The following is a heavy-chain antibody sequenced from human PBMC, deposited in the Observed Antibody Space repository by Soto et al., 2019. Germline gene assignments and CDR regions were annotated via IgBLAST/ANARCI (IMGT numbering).Heavy chain of an antibody. V-gene: IGHV3-30-3*01. CDR1: GFTFSTYA. CDR2: ISYDGSNK. J-gene: IGHJ4*02. D-gene: IGHD1-7*01. Sequence: QVQLVESGGGVVQPGRSLRLSCEASGFTFSTYAMHWVRQAPGKGLEWVALISYDGSNKYYADSVKGRFTISRDNSKNTMYLQMNSPRGEDTAVYYCARDIKRGWNYPAYWGQGTLVTVSS. CDR3: ARDIKRGWNYPAY.